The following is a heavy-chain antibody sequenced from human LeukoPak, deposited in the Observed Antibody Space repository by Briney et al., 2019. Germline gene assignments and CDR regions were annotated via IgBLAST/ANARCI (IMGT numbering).Heavy chain of an antibody. D-gene: IGHD6-13*01. CDR2: ISSSSSYI. CDR3: ARQPYSGSWYSAFDI. Sequence: GGSLRLSCAASGFDFDDYAMHWVRQPPGKGLEWVSSISSSSSYIYYADSVKGRFTISRDNAKNSLYLQMNSLRAEDTAVYYCARQPYSGSWYSAFDIWGQGTMVTVSS. J-gene: IGHJ3*02. CDR1: GFDFDDYA. V-gene: IGHV3-21*01.